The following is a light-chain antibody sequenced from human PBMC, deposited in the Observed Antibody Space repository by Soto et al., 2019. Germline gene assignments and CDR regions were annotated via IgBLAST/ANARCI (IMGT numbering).Light chain of an antibody. V-gene: IGLV1-44*01. Sequence: QSVLTQPPSASGTPGQRVTISCSGSSSNIGSNTVNWYQQLPGTAPTLLIYYNNQRPSGVPDRFSGSKSGTSASLTISGLQSEDEAHYYCAAWDDSLYGWVFGGGTKLTVL. CDR2: YNN. J-gene: IGLJ3*02. CDR3: AAWDDSLYGWV. CDR1: SSNIGSNT.